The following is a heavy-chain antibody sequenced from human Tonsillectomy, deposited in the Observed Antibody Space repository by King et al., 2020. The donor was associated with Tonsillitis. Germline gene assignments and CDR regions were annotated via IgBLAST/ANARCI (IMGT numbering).Heavy chain of an antibody. Sequence: VQLVESGGGVVQPGGSLRLSCAASGFTFSSYGMHWVRQAPGKGLEWVAFIRYDGSNKYYADSVKGRFTISRDNSKSTLYLQMNSLRAEDTAVYYCAKDPASYSSGWYWYFDYWGQGTLVTVSS. CDR1: GFTFSSYG. V-gene: IGHV3-30*02. J-gene: IGHJ4*02. D-gene: IGHD6-19*01. CDR3: AKDPASYSSGWYWYFDY. CDR2: IRYDGSNK.